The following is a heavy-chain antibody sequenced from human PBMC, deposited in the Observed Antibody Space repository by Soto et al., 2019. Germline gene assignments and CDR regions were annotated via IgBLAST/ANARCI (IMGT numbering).Heavy chain of an antibody. CDR1: GDSVSSKNTT. J-gene: IGHJ5*02. V-gene: IGHV6-1*01. Sequence: PSQTLSLTCGISGDSVSSKNTTWDWIRQSPSRGLEWLGRTYYRSRWYQDYADSVKGRITISADTAKNQFSLQLKSVIPGDTAVYYCARARTPYNWFDPWGQGTLVTVSS. CDR3: ARARTPYNWFDP. CDR2: TYYRSRWYQ.